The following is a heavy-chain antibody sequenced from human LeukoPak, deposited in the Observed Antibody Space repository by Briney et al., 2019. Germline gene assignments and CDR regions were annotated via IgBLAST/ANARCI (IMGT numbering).Heavy chain of an antibody. Sequence: SETLSLTCTVSGVSISSYYWSWIRQPPGKGLEWIGYIYYSGSTDYNPSLKSRVTISVDTSKNQFSLKLSSVTAADTAVYYCARGGFDWLSLYYYGMDVWGQGTTVTVSS. CDR3: ARGGFDWLSLYYYGMDV. J-gene: IGHJ6*02. D-gene: IGHD3-9*01. CDR1: GVSISSYY. CDR2: IYYSGST. V-gene: IGHV4-59*01.